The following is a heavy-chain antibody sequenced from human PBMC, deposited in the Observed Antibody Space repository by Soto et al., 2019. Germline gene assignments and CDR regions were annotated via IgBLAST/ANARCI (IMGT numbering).Heavy chain of an antibody. V-gene: IGHV3-11*06. CDR3: ATQYYDFRFDP. J-gene: IGHJ5*02. D-gene: IGHD3-3*01. CDR2: ISSSSSYT. Sequence: PGGSLRLSCAASGFTFSDYYMSLIRQAPGKGLEWVSYISSSSSYTNYADSVKGRFTISRDNAKNSLYLQMNSLRAEDTAVYYCATQYYDFRFDPWGQGTLVTVS. CDR1: GFTFSDYY.